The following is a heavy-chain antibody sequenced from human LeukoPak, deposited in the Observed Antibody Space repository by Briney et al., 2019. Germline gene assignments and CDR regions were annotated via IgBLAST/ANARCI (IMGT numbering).Heavy chain of an antibody. CDR3: ARAGVFGDYHKYYYMDV. D-gene: IGHD3-3*01. J-gene: IGHJ6*03. CDR2: MNPNSGNT. V-gene: IGHV1-8*01. Sequence: GASVKVSCKASGYTFTSYDINWVRQATGQGLEWMGWMNPNSGNTGYAQKFQGRVTMTRNTSISTAYMELSSLRSEDTAVYYCARAGVFGDYHKYYYMDVWGKGTTVTVSS. CDR1: GYTFTSYD.